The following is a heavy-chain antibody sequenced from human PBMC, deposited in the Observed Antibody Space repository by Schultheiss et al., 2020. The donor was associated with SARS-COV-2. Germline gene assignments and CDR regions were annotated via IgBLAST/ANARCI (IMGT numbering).Heavy chain of an antibody. CDR2: ISSNGGST. V-gene: IGHV3-64*04. CDR1: GFTFSNAW. J-gene: IGHJ4*02. CDR3: ARDGSPAEYGAY. Sequence: GGSLRLSCAASGFTFSNAWMNWVRQAPGKGLEYVSAISSNGGSTYYADSVKGRFTISRDNSKNSLYLQMNSLRPDDTAVYYCARDGSPAEYGAYWGQGILVTVSS. D-gene: IGHD1-26*01.